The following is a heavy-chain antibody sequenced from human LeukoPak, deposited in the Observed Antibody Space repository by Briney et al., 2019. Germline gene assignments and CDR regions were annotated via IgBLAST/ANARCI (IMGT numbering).Heavy chain of an antibody. J-gene: IGHJ4*02. V-gene: IGHV3-48*04. Sequence: GGSLRLSCAASGFTFSTYSMNWVRQAPGKGLEWVSYITSSSSSIFYADSVKGRFTISRDNAKNSLYLQMNSLRAEDTAVYYCARDLGYCSGGRCLPLDHWGQGTLVTVSS. CDR1: GFTFSTYS. D-gene: IGHD2-15*01. CDR2: ITSSSSSI. CDR3: ARDLGYCSGGRCLPLDH.